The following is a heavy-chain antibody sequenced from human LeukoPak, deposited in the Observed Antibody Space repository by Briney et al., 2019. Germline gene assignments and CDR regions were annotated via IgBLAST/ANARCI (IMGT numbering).Heavy chain of an antibody. V-gene: IGHV4-4*07. Sequence: SGTLSLTCTVSGGSISSYYWSWIRQPAGKGLEWIGRIYTSGSTNYNPSLKSRVTMSVDTSKNQFSLKLSSVTAADTAVYYCARDLSHSSSWPPDYWGQGTLVTVSS. D-gene: IGHD6-13*01. CDR1: GGSISSYY. J-gene: IGHJ4*02. CDR2: IYTSGST. CDR3: ARDLSHSSSWPPDY.